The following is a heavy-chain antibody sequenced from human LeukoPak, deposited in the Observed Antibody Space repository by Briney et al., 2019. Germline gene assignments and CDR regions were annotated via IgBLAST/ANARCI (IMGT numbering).Heavy chain of an antibody. CDR2: IYPDDSQT. J-gene: IGHJ1*01. D-gene: IGHD6-13*01. V-gene: IGHV5-51*01. CDR3: SRHEIEGDKSSWYIS. Sequence: GESLMISRKGSGYIFTNYWITLVRQIPGKGLGGVGIIYPDDSQTRYSRSCEGQLTISADKPIETPSLAWLSRQSADTGMFFWSRHEIEGDKSSWYISWGQGTLVTVSS. CDR1: GYIFTNYW.